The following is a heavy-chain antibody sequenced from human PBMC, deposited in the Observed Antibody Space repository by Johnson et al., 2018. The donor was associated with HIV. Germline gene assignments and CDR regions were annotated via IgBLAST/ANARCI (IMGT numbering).Heavy chain of an antibody. CDR1: GFTVSSNY. V-gene: IGHV3-53*01. CDR2: IYSGGST. D-gene: IGHD6-25*01. CDR3: ARGYSSGEVLLDI. Sequence: VQLVESGGGLIQPGGSLRLSCAASGFTVSSNYMSWVRQAPGQGLAWVSVIYSGGSTSYAASVQGRFTISRDNSNNTLYLQMNSLRAEDTAVYYCARGYSSGEVLLDIWGQGTMVTVSS. J-gene: IGHJ3*02.